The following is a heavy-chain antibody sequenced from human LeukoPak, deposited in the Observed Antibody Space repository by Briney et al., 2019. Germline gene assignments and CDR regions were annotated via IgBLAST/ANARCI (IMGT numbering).Heavy chain of an antibody. CDR3: ARGGHDGMAFDY. CDR2: ISSSSSSI. J-gene: IGHJ4*02. V-gene: IGHV3-21*01. Sequence: GGSLRLSCAASGFTFSGYSMNWVRQAPGKGLEWVSSISSSSSSIYYADSVKGRFTISRDSAKKSLYLQMNSLRAEDTAVYYCARGGHDGMAFDYWGQGTLVSVSS. CDR1: GFTFSGYS. D-gene: IGHD5-12*01.